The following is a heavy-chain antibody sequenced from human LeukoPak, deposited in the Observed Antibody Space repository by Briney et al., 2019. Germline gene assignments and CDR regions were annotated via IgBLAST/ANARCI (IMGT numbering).Heavy chain of an antibody. CDR3: AREGGIAAAGSPHYYGMDV. CDR2: ISSSSSYI. Sequence: PGGSLRLSCAASGFXFSSYSINWVRQAPGKGLEWVSSISSSSSYIYYADSVKGRFTISRDNAKNSLYLQMNSLRAEDTAVYYCAREGGIAAAGSPHYYGMDVWGQGITVTVSS. D-gene: IGHD6-13*01. J-gene: IGHJ6*02. CDR1: GFXFSSYS. V-gene: IGHV3-21*01.